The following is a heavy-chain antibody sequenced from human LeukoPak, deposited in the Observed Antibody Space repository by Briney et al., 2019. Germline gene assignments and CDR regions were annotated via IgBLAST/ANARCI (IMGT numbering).Heavy chain of an antibody. J-gene: IGHJ4*02. D-gene: IGHD3-3*01. CDR1: GYSISSGYY. V-gene: IGHV4-38-2*01. CDR3: ARRMRFLEWFNY. CDR2: IYHSGST. Sequence: PSETLSLTCAVSGYSISSGYYWGWIRQPPGKGLEWIGSIYHSGSTYYNPSLKSRVTISVDTSKNQFSLKLSSVTAADTAVYYCARRMRFLEWFNYWGQGTLVTVPS.